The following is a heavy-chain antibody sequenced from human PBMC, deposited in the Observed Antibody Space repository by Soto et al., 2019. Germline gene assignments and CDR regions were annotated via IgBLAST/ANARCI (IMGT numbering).Heavy chain of an antibody. Sequence: GGSLRLSCTASGFTFGDYAMSWFRQAPGKGLEWVGFIRIKAYGGTTEYAASVKGRFTISRDDSKSIAYLQMNSLKTEDTAVYYCTRDFYGELGLVDYWGQGTLVTVSS. CDR3: TRDFYGELGLVDY. CDR2: IRIKAYGGTT. J-gene: IGHJ4*02. D-gene: IGHD4-17*01. V-gene: IGHV3-49*03. CDR1: GFTFGDYA.